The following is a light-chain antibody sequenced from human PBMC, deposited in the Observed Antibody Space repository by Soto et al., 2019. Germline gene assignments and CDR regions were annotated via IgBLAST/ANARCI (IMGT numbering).Light chain of an antibody. J-gene: IGKJ4*01. V-gene: IGKV3-11*01. Sequence: EIVLIQSPATLSLSPGDRATLSCRASQSVGSYLSWYQQRPGQAPRLLIYDASNRATGIPARFSGSGSGTDFTLTISSLEPEDFAVYYGQQRSDWPSTFGGGTKVEIK. CDR2: DAS. CDR3: QQRSDWPST. CDR1: QSVGSY.